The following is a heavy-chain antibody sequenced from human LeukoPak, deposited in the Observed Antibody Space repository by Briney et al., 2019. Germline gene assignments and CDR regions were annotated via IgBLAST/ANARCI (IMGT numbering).Heavy chain of an antibody. J-gene: IGHJ4*02. CDR3: ARAYLRSKIAVAGTGMGY. Sequence: ASVKVSCKASGYTFTGYYMHWVRQAPGQGLEWMGWINPNSGGTNYAQKFQGRVTMTRDTSISTAYMELSRLRSDDTAVYYCARAYLRSKIAVAGTGMGYWGQGTLVTVSS. CDR1: GYTFTGYY. CDR2: INPNSGGT. V-gene: IGHV1-2*02. D-gene: IGHD6-19*01.